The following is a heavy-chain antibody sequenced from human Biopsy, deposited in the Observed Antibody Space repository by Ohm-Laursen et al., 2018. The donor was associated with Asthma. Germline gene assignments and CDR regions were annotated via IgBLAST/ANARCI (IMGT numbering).Heavy chain of an antibody. V-gene: IGHV4-4*03. CDR1: GGSISSSNW. J-gene: IGHJ6*02. CDR2: IYHRGST. D-gene: IGHD3-10*01. CDR3: AKLRITMVQGVIINVEYYYGMDV. Sequence: PGTLSLTCAVSGGSISSSNWWSWVRQPPGKGLEGIGEIYHRGSTNYNPSLKSRATISVDKSKNQFSLKLSSVTAADTAVYYCAKLRITMVQGVIINVEYYYGMDVWGQGTTVTVSS.